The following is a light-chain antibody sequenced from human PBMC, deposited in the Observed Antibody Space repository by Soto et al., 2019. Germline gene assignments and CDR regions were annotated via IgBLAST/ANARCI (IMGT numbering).Light chain of an antibody. V-gene: IGKV1-39*01. J-gene: IGKJ5*01. CDR3: QQSYSTHHRIT. Sequence: DIQMTQSPSSLSASVGDRVTITCRASQSISSYLNWYQQKPGKAPKLLIYAASSLQSGVPSRFSGSGSGTDFTLTISSLQPEDFATYYCQQSYSTHHRITFGQGTRLESK. CDR2: AAS. CDR1: QSISSY.